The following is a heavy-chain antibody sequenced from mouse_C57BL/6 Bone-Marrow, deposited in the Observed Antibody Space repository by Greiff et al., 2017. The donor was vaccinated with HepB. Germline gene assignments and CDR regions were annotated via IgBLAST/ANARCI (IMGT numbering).Heavy chain of an antibody. D-gene: IGHD1-1*01. Sequence: SGAELARPGASVKMSCKASGYTFTSYTMHWVKQRPGQGLEWIGYINPSSGYTKYNQKFKDKATLTADKSSSTAYMQLSSLTSEDSAVYYCARTTVGDYWGQGTTLTVSS. V-gene: IGHV1-4*01. J-gene: IGHJ2*01. CDR2: INPSSGYT. CDR3: ARTTVGDY. CDR1: GYTFTSYT.